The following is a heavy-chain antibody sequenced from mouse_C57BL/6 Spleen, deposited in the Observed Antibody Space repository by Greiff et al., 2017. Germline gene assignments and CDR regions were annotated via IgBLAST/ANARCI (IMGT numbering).Heavy chain of an antibody. CDR2: ISLKSDNYAT. D-gene: IGHD3-3*01. J-gene: IGHJ2*01. CDR1: GFTFSNYW. V-gene: IGHV6-3*01. CDR3: ADLGDEDY. Sequence: EVQVVESGAGLVQPGGSMKLSCVASGFTFSNYWMNWVRQSPEQGLEWVGQISLKSDNYATHYADSVKGRFTISRDDSKSSVYLQMNNLRAEDTGIDYCADLGDEDYWGQGTTLTVSS.